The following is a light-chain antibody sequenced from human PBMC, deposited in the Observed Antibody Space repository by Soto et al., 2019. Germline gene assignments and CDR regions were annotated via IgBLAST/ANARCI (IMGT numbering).Light chain of an antibody. CDR3: QQARGFPT. CDR2: GAS. CDR1: QSVSSN. Sequence: IVMTQSPATLSVSPGERATLSCRASQSVSSNLAWYQQKPGQAPRLLIYGASTRATGIPARFSGSGSGTDFTLTISSLQPEDFATYFCQQARGFPTFGQGTKVDIK. J-gene: IGKJ1*01. V-gene: IGKV3-15*01.